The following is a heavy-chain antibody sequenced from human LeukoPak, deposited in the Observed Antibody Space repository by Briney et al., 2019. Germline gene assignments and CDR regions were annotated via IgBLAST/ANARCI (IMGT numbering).Heavy chain of an antibody. CDR1: GFTFSNYA. D-gene: IGHD6-13*01. CDR2: MSGSGGST. Sequence: PGGSLRLSCAASGFTFSNYAMSWVRQAPGKGLEWVSSMSGSGGSTYYADTVKGRFTISRDNAKNSLYLQMNSLRAEDTAVYYCARDQERWRAAGDNDYWGQGTLVTVSS. CDR3: ARDQERWRAAGDNDY. V-gene: IGHV3-23*01. J-gene: IGHJ4*02.